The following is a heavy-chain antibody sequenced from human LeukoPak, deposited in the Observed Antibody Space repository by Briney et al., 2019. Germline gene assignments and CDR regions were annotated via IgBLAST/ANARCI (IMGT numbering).Heavy chain of an antibody. CDR1: GYTFTSYD. V-gene: IGHV1-8*01. Sequence: ASVKVSCQASGYTFTSYDINWVRQATGQGLEWMGWMNPNSGNTGYAHRLQGRVTMTRNTSISTAYMELSSLRSEDTAVYYCAREEAKGDYVWGSYRYTLYYYGMDVWGQGTTVTVSS. D-gene: IGHD3-16*02. CDR3: AREEAKGDYVWGSYRYTLYYYGMDV. J-gene: IGHJ6*02. CDR2: MNPNSGNT.